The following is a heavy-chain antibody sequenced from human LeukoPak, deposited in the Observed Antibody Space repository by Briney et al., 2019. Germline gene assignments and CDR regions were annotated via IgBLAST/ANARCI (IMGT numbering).Heavy chain of an antibody. CDR1: GGSISSYY. J-gene: IGHJ3*02. D-gene: IGHD3-22*01. V-gene: IGHV4-4*07. CDR2: IYTSGST. CDR3: ARGDPYYYDSNAFDI. Sequence: SETLSLTCTVSGGSISSYYWSWLRQPDGKGLEWIGRIYTSGSTNYNPSLKSRVTISVDTSKNQFSLKLRSVTAADTAVYYCARGDPYYYDSNAFDIWGQGTMVTVSS.